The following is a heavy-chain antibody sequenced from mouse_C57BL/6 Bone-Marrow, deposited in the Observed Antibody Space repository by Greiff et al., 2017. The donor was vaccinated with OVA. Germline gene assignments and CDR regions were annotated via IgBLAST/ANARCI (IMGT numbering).Heavy chain of an antibody. CDR1: GFSLTSYG. CDR2: IWSGGST. Sequence: VQLQQSGPGLVQPSQSLSITCTVSGFSLTSYGVHWVRQPPGKGLEWLGVIWSGGSTDYNAAFISRLSISKDNSKSQVFFKMNSLQADDTAIYYCAKLPEAYWGQGTLVTVSA. V-gene: IGHV2-4*01. J-gene: IGHJ3*01. CDR3: AKLPEAY.